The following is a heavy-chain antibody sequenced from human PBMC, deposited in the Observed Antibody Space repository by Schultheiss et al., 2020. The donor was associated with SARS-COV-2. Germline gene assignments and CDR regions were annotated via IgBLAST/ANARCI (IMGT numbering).Heavy chain of an antibody. D-gene: IGHD2-21*02. CDR3: ARDSSCGGDCYSGYYYGMDV. CDR1: NGSFTGYY. V-gene: IGHV4-34*01. J-gene: IGHJ6*02. CDR2: INHSGST. Sequence: SETLSLTCAVNNGSFTGYYWGWFRQPPGKGLEWIGEINHSGSTNYNPSLKSRVTISVDTSKNQFSLKLSSVTAADTAVYYCARDSSCGGDCYSGYYYGMDVWGQGTTVTVSS.